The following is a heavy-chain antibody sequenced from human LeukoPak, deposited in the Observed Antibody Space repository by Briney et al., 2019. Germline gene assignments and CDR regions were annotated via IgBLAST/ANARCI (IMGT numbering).Heavy chain of an antibody. CDR1: GGSISSYY. J-gene: IGHJ5*02. Sequence: SETLSLTCTVSGGSISSYYWSWIRQPPGKGLEWIGYIYYSGSTNYNPSLKSRVTISVDTSKNQFSLKLSSVTAADTAVYYCARSQKKVVVAATVRDWFDPWGQGTLVTVSS. V-gene: IGHV4-59*12. CDR2: IYYSGST. D-gene: IGHD2-15*01. CDR3: ARSQKKVVVAATVRDWFDP.